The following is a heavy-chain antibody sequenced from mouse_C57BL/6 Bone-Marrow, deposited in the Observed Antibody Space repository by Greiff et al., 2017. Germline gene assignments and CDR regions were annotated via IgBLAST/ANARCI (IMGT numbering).Heavy chain of an antibody. D-gene: IGHD2-1*01. V-gene: IGHV5-15*01. Sequence: EVQLVESGGGLVQPGGSLKLSCAASGFTFSDYGMAWVRQAPRKGPEWVAFLSNLAYSIYYADTVTGRFTISRENAKNTLYLEMSSLRSEDTAMYYCAVLGGNYFYYAMDYWGQGTSVTVSS. CDR2: LSNLAYSI. J-gene: IGHJ4*01. CDR1: GFTFSDYG. CDR3: AVLGGNYFYYAMDY.